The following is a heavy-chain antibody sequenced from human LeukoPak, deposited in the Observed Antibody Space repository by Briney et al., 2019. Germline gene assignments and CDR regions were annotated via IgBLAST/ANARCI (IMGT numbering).Heavy chain of an antibody. CDR2: ISYDGSNK. CDR1: GFTFSSYG. D-gene: IGHD3-22*01. J-gene: IGHJ3*02. Sequence: GGSLRLSCAASGFTFSSYGMHWVRQAPGKGLEWVAVISYDGSNKYYADSVKGRFTISRDNSKNTLYLQMNSLRAEDTAVYYCGKDGGGSDSSAFDIWGQGTMVTVSS. V-gene: IGHV3-30*18. CDR3: GKDGGGSDSSAFDI.